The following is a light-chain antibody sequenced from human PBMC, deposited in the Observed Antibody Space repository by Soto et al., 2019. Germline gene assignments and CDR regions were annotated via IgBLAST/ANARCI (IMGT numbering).Light chain of an antibody. V-gene: IGKV1-27*01. Sequence: DIQMTQSPSSLSASVGDTVTITCRASQGISNFLAWYQQKPGKVHKLMIYGASTLQSGVPYRFSSSRSGTDFTLTSTSLQNEDVATYYGQKYNSAPLTFGGGTKVEIK. J-gene: IGKJ4*01. CDR1: QGISNF. CDR3: QKYNSAPLT. CDR2: GAS.